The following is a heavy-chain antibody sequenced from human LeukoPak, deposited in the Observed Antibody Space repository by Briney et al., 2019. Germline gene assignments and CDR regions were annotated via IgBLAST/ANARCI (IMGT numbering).Heavy chain of an antibody. D-gene: IGHD1-26*01. CDR2: IWYDGNNK. CDR3: AKDPDALPTNEFDY. V-gene: IGHV3-30*02. CDR1: GFTFSSYG. Sequence: GGSLRLSCAASGFTFSSYGMHWVRQAPGKGLEWVAVIWYDGNNKFYADSVKGRFTISRDNSKNTLYLQMNSLRAEDTAVYYCAKDPDALPTNEFDYWGQGTLVTVSS. J-gene: IGHJ4*02.